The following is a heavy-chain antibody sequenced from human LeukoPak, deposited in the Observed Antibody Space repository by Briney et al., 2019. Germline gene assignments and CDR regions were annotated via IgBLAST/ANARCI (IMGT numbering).Heavy chain of an antibody. CDR2: INWNGGST. CDR3: ARDGGGWENWFDP. Sequence: PGGSLRLSCAASGFTFDDYGMSWVRHAPGKGLEWVSGINWNGGSTGYADSVKGRFTISRDNAKNSLYLQMNSLRVEDTAVYYCARDGGGWENWFDPWGQGTLVTVSS. CDR1: GFTFDDYG. V-gene: IGHV3-20*04. J-gene: IGHJ5*02. D-gene: IGHD3-16*01.